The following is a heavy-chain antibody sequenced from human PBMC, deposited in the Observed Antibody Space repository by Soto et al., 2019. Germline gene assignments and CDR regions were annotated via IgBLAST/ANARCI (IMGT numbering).Heavy chain of an antibody. CDR3: AKDLAFDEYSRGWSD. D-gene: IGHD6-19*01. Sequence: HPGGSLRLSCAASGFTSSNYAMSWVRQAPGKGLEWVSAVSGSGGSTFYADSVKGRFTISRDNSKNTLYLQMNSLRAEDTAVYYCAKDLAFDEYSRGWSDWGQGTLVTVYS. V-gene: IGHV3-23*01. J-gene: IGHJ4*02. CDR2: VSGSGGST. CDR1: GFTSSNYA.